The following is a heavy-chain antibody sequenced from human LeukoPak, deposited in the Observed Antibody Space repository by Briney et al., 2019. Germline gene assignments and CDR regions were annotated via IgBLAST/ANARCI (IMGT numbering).Heavy chain of an antibody. CDR3: ARYDGGSGPFDH. CDR2: LYSGGNT. D-gene: IGHD3-10*01. Sequence: QPGGSLRLSCAVSGFTVSSNYTRGVRNAPEEGLEWVSVLYSGGNTYYADSVKGRFIISRDNSKNTLYLQMNSLRAEDAAVYYCARYDGGSGPFDHWGQGTLVTVSS. V-gene: IGHV3-53*01. CDR1: GFTVSSNY. J-gene: IGHJ4*02.